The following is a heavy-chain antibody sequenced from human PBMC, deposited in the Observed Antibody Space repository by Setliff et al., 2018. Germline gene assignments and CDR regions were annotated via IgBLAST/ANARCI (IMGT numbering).Heavy chain of an antibody. V-gene: IGHV4-34*01. J-gene: IGHJ1*01. CDR3: ARGPRGYGSGSYYATEYFQH. D-gene: IGHD3-10*01. CDR1: GGSFSGYH. Sequence: SETLPLTCAVYGGSFSGYHWSWIRQPPGKGLEWIGEIDHSGSTNYNPSLKSRVTISLDTSKNQFSLKLSSVTAADTAVYYCARGPRGYGSGSYYATEYFQHWGQGTLVTVSS. CDR2: IDHSGST.